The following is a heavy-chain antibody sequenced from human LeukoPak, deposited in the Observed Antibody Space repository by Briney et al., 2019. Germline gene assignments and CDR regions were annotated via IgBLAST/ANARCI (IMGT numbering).Heavy chain of an antibody. Sequence: PSETLSLTCTVSGGSISSYYWSWIRQPPGKGLEWIGYIYYSGSTNYNPSLKSRVTISVDTSKNQFSLELSSVTAADTAVYYCARWGSITTARFGYWGQGTLVTVSS. J-gene: IGHJ4*02. CDR3: ARWGSITTARFGY. CDR1: GGSISSYY. CDR2: IYYSGST. D-gene: IGHD3-16*01. V-gene: IGHV4-59*01.